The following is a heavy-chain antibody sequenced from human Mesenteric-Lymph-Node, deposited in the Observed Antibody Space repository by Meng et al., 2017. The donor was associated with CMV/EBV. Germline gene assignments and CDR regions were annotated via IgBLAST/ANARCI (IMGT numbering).Heavy chain of an antibody. CDR3: ARILNTGTHGRGWFGL. V-gene: IGHV4-39*07. Sequence: SETLSLTCTVSGGSISSSSYYWGWIRPPPGKGLEWIGSVYYSGDTDYNPSLKSRVTMSVDTSKNQFFLKLNSVTAADTAVYYCARILNTGTHGRGWFGLWGQGILVTVSS. D-gene: IGHD1-1*01. CDR1: GGSISSSSYY. J-gene: IGHJ5*01. CDR2: VYYSGDT.